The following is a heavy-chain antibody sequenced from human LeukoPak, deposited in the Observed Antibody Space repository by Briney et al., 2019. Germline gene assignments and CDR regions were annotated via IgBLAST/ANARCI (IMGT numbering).Heavy chain of an antibody. D-gene: IGHD3-10*01. V-gene: IGHV4-34*01. CDR2: INHSGST. J-gene: IGHJ4*02. Sequence: QPSETLSLTCAVYGGSFSGYYWSWIRQPPGKGLEWIGEINHSGSTNYNPSLKSRVTISVDTSKNQFSLKLSSVTAADTAVYYCARGRSGLRIYYFDYWGQGTLVTVSS. CDR1: GGSFSGYY. CDR3: ARGRSGLRIYYFDY.